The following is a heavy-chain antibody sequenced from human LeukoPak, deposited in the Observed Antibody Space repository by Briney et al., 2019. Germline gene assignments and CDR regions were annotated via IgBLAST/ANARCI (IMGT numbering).Heavy chain of an antibody. CDR1: GGSISSGGYY. CDR2: IYYSGST. Sequence: ASQTLSLTCTVSGGSISSGGYYWSWIRQHPGKGLEWIGYIYYSGSTYYNPSLKSRVTISVDTSKNQFSLKLSSVTAADTAVYYCARDSYYYDSSGPRAYYFDYWGQGTLVTVSS. V-gene: IGHV4-31*03. J-gene: IGHJ4*02. D-gene: IGHD3-22*01. CDR3: ARDSYYYDSSGPRAYYFDY.